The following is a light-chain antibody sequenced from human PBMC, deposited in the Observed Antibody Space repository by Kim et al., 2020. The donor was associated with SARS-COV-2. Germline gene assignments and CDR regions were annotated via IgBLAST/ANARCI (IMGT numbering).Light chain of an antibody. CDR2: DAS. V-gene: IGKV1-33*01. J-gene: IGKJ2*01. CDR3: QQYAKPPLYT. Sequence: DIQMTQSPSSLSASVGDRVTITCQASQDISNYLNWYQQKPGKAPKLLIYDASNLETGVPSRFSGSGSGTDFTFTISSLQPEDIATYYCQQYAKPPLYTFGQGTKLEI. CDR1: QDISNY.